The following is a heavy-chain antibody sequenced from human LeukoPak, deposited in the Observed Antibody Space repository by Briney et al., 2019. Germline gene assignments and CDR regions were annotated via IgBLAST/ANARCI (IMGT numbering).Heavy chain of an antibody. D-gene: IGHD5-12*01. CDR2: INTDGNST. CDR3: TRDGGLRSMNTANWFDP. V-gene: IGHV3-74*01. Sequence: GGSLRLSCAASGFTFSSYWMHWVRQAPGKGLVWVSRINTDGNSTTYADSAKGRFTISRDNAKNALYLQMNSLRAEDTAVYYCTRDGGLRSMNTANWFDPWGQGTLVTVSS. J-gene: IGHJ5*02. CDR1: GFTFSSYW.